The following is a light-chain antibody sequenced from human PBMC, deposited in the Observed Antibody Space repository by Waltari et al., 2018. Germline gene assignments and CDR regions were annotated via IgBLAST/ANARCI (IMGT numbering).Light chain of an antibody. Sequence: SALTQPDSVSGSPGQSITISCSGISSDSGGYEYVSWYQQHPGQAPKVIIYDVNKRPSGVSDRFSGSKSGNSASLTISGLQAEDEADYYCSSLTSSTTGIFGGGTKVTVL. CDR1: SSDSGGYEY. V-gene: IGLV2-14*03. J-gene: IGLJ2*01. CDR2: DVN. CDR3: SSLTSSTTGI.